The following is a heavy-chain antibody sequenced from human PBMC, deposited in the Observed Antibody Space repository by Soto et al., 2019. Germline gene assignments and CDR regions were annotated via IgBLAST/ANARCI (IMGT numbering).Heavy chain of an antibody. D-gene: IGHD2-15*01. CDR2: IWFDGSNK. CDR1: GFTFSSYA. V-gene: IGHV3-33*01. J-gene: IGHJ4*02. Sequence: GGSLRLSCAASGFTFSSYAIHWVRQGPGKGLEWVAIIWFDGSNKYYADSVKGRFSISRDNSKNTLFLQMDSLRAEDTAVYYCARGQLPAATTYFDFWGQGTLVTVSS. CDR3: ARGQLPAATTYFDF.